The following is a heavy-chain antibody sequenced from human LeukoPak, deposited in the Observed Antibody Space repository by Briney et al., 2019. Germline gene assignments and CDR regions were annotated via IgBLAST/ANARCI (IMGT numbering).Heavy chain of an antibody. J-gene: IGHJ3*02. Sequence: SQTLSLTCTVSGGSISSGGHYWSWIRQHPGKGLEWIGYIYYSGSTYYNPSLKSRVTISVDTSKNQFSLKLSSVTAADTAVYYCARDLVPPGAFDIWGQGTMVTVSS. D-gene: IGHD2-8*02. CDR1: GGSISSGGHY. CDR2: IYYSGST. V-gene: IGHV4-31*03. CDR3: ARDLVPPGAFDI.